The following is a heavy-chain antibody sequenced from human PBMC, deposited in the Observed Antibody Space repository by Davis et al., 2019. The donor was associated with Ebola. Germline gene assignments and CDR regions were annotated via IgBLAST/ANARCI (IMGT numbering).Heavy chain of an antibody. D-gene: IGHD5-18*01. CDR1: AYNFPTYW. CDR2: IYPDDSET. J-gene: IGHJ4*02. CDR3: ARVHTDMVTDY. V-gene: IGHV5-51*06. Sequence: GESLKISCQGSAYNFPTYWIAWVRQLPARGLSCLCLIYPDDSETRYNPSFQGQITISADKSLSTAFLQWTSLKASDSATYYCARVHTDMVTDYWGQGTLVTVSS.